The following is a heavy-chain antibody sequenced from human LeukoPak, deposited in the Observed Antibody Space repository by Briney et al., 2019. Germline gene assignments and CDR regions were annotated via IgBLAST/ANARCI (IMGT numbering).Heavy chain of an antibody. J-gene: IGHJ4*02. CDR3: AREDWNALDY. Sequence: PGGSLRLSCAASGFTFSDHSMTWVRQAPGKGLEWVSCISSSGSYIYYADSVRGRFTVSRDNAKNFLFLQMNSLRAEDTAVYYCAREDWNALDYWGQGTLVTVSS. CDR2: ISSSGSYI. D-gene: IGHD1-1*01. V-gene: IGHV3-21*04. CDR1: GFTFSDHS.